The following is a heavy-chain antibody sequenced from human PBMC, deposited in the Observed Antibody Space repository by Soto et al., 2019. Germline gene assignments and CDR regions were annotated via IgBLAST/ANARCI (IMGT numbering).Heavy chain of an antibody. D-gene: IGHD2-15*01. V-gene: IGHV1-46*01. J-gene: IGHJ4*02. CDR2: INPSGGST. CDR3: ARVRTMVVTQYYFDY. CDR1: GYTFTSYY. Sequence: QVQLVQSGAEVKKPGASVKVSCKASGYTFTSYYMHWVRQAPGQGLEWMGIINPSGGSTSYAQKFQGRVTMTRDTSTSTVYMELSSLSSEDTAVYYCARVRTMVVTQYYFDYWGQGTLVTVSS.